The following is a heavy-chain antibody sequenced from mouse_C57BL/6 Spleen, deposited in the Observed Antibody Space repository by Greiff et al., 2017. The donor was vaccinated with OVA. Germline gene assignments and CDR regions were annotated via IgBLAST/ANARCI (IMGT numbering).Heavy chain of an antibody. J-gene: IGHJ2*01. CDR1: GYTFTSYW. Sequence: QVQLKQPGAELVRPGSSVKLSCKASGYTFTSYWMDWVKQRPGQGLEWIGNIYPSDSETHYNQKFKDKATLTVDKSSSTAYMQLSSLTSEDSAVYYCARSLYYYGSSTDYWGQGTTLTVSS. CDR2: IYPSDSET. CDR3: ARSLYYYGSSTDY. V-gene: IGHV1-61*01. D-gene: IGHD1-1*01.